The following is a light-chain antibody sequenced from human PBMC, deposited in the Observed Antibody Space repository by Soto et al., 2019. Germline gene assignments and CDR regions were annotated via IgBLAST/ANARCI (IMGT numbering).Light chain of an antibody. CDR1: SSDIGGYNY. V-gene: IGLV2-14*03. Sequence: QSVLTQPASLFGSPGQSITISCTGTSSDIGGYNYVSWYQKHPGEAPKLVIYGVSNRPSGVSNRFSGSKFDNMASLTISGLQADDEADYYCSSYTITSAPVFGTGTKVTV. J-gene: IGLJ1*01. CDR2: GVS. CDR3: SSYTITSAPV.